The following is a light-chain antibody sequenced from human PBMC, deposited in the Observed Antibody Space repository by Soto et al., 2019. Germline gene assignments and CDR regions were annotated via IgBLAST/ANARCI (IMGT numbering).Light chain of an antibody. V-gene: IGKV3-20*01. CDR2: GAS. J-gene: IGKJ5*01. Sequence: IGLTQSPGTLSLSPGARATLSCRASQSVSSSYLAWYQQKPGQAPRLLIYGASSRATGIPDRFSGSGSGTDFTLTISRLEPEDFAVYYCQQYGSSPTFGQGTRLEIK. CDR3: QQYGSSPT. CDR1: QSVSSSY.